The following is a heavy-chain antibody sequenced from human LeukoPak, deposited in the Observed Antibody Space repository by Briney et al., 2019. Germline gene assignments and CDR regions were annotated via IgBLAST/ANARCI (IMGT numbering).Heavy chain of an antibody. CDR1: GYAFTVYY. D-gene: IGHD3-10*01. CDR3: ARDVYNYGHIDP. J-gene: IGHJ5*02. V-gene: IGHV1-2*02. CDR2: INPKNGGT. Sequence: GASVKVSCKASGYAFTVYYMHWVRPAPGQGLEHMGWINPKNGGTHYPQRFQGRVTMTRDTSISTAYMDLSSLTSDDTAVYYCARDVYNYGHIDPWGQGTLVTVSS.